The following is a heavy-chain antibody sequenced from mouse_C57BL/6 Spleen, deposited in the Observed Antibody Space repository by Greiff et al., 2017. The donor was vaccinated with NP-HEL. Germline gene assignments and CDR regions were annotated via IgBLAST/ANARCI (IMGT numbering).Heavy chain of an antibody. CDR2: ISDGGSYT. V-gene: IGHV5-4*01. CDR3: ARDGDYGSGNWYFDV. Sequence: EVKVVESGGGLVKPGGSLKLSCAASGFTFSSYAMSWVRQTPEKRLEWVATISDGGSYTYYPDNVKGRFTISRDNAKNNLYLQMSHLKSEDTAMYYCARDGDYGSGNWYFDVWGTGTTVTVSS. J-gene: IGHJ1*03. CDR1: GFTFSSYA. D-gene: IGHD1-1*01.